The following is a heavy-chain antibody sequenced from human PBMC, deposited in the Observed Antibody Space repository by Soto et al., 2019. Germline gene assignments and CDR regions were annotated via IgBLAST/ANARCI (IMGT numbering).Heavy chain of an antibody. CDR2: ISAYNGNT. CDR1: GYTFTSYG. D-gene: IGHD6-13*01. V-gene: IGHV1-18*01. CDR3: ARDKEQQLRYYYYGMDV. Sequence: ASVKVSCKASGYTFTSYGISWVRQAPGQGLEWMGWISAYNGNTNYAQKLQGRVTMTTDTSTSTAYMELRSLRSDDTAVYYCARDKEQQLRYYYYGMDVWGQGTTVTVSS. J-gene: IGHJ6*02.